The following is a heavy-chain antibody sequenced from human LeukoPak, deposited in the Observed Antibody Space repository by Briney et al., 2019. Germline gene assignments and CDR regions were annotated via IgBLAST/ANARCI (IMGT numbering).Heavy chain of an antibody. D-gene: IGHD4-11*01. V-gene: IGHV1-8*01. J-gene: IGHJ4*02. CDR2: FNPNTGET. CDR1: GYTFTSYD. Sequence: ASVKVSCKASGYTFTSYDINWVRQATGQGLEWMGWFNPNTGETGYAQKFQGRVIMTRDTSISTAYMELSSLRSEDTAVYYCAIGPNYSNYADFWGQGTLVTVSS. CDR3: AIGPNYSNYADF.